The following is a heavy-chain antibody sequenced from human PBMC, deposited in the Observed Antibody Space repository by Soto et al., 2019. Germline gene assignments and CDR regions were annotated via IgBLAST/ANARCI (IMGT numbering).Heavy chain of an antibody. CDR3: VRTSLVVAVATREDF. Sequence: EVQLVESGGGLVQPGESLRLSCAASGFTFSNYWMHWVRQAPGKGLVWVSRIDSDGSRITYADFVKCRFTISRDNAKKTVYLHMNSLTAEDTAVYYCVRTSLVVAVATREDFWGQGTLVTVSS. J-gene: IGHJ4*02. CDR1: GFTFSNYW. D-gene: IGHD2-15*01. V-gene: IGHV3-74*01. CDR2: IDSDGSRI.